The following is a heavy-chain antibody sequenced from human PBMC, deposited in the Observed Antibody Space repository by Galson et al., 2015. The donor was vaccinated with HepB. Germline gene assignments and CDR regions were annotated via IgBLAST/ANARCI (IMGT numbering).Heavy chain of an antibody. D-gene: IGHD2-21*02. J-gene: IGHJ6*02. CDR2: IIPILGTT. CDR1: GNTFNNYI. CDR3: ARHVVVVTAPDYYYGMDV. V-gene: IGHV1-69*08. Sequence: SVKVSCKAPGNTFNNYIITWVRQAPGQGLEWMGRIIPILGTTNYAQMFQGRVTITADKSTSTAYMELSSLRSEDSAIYYCARHVVVVTAPDYYYGMDVWGQGTTVTVSS.